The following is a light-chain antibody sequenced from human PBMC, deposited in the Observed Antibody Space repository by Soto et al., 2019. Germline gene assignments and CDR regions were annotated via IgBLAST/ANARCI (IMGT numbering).Light chain of an antibody. J-gene: IGLJ1*01. CDR3: SSYAGSNNFV. Sequence: QSALTQPRSVSGSPGQSVTISCTGTSSDFGGYNYVSWYQHHPGKAPKLMIYDVSERPSGVPDRFSGSKPGNTASLTISGLQAEDEADYYCSSYAGSNNFVFGTGTKVTV. V-gene: IGLV2-11*01. CDR1: SSDFGGYNY. CDR2: DVS.